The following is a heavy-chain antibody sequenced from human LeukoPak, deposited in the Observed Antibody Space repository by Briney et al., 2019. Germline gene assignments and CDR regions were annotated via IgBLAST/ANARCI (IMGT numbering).Heavy chain of an antibody. J-gene: IGHJ6*02. D-gene: IGHD3-3*01. V-gene: IGHV4-61*01. CDR3: ARASTPRTYYDFWSLEYGMDV. CDR2: IYYSGST. Sequence: KPSETLSLTCTVSGGSVSSGSYYWSWIRQPPGKGLEWIGYIYYSGSTNYNPSLKSRVTISVDTSRNQFSLKLSSVTAADTAVYYCARASTPRTYYDFWSLEYGMDVWGQGTKVTVSS. CDR1: GGSVSSGSYY.